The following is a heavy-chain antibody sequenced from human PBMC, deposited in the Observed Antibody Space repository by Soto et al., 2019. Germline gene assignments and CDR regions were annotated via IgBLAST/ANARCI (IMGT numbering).Heavy chain of an antibody. CDR1: GGTFTRYV. CDR3: AREGIAAAVDY. V-gene: IGHV1-69*01. J-gene: IGHJ4*02. D-gene: IGHD6-13*01. CDR2: IIPIFGTA. Sequence: SVKVSCKGRGGTFTRYVNNWVRMANDQGLEWIGGIIPIFGTANYAQNFQARVTITADESTSSADMELSSLRSEDTAVYYCAREGIAAAVDYWGQGTLVTVSS.